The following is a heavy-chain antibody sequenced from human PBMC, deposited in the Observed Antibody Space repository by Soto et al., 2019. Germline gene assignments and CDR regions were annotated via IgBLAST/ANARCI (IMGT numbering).Heavy chain of an antibody. J-gene: IGHJ4*02. CDR3: AKEYVAYYDFWSGYPN. CDR2: ISGSGGST. D-gene: IGHD3-3*01. CDR1: GFTFSSYA. Sequence: GGSLRLSCAASGFTFSSYAMSWVRQAPGKGLEWVSAISGSGGSTYYADSVKGRFTISRDNSKNTLYLQMNSLRAEDTAVYYCAKEYVAYYDFWSGYPNWGQGTLVTVSS. V-gene: IGHV3-23*01.